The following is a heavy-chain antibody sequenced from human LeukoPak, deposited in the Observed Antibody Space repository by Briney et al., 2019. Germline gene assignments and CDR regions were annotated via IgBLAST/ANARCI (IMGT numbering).Heavy chain of an antibody. CDR3: AKVDGSGNSIFDY. J-gene: IGHJ4*01. CDR1: GFTFNTYW. CDR2: INPDGRTT. V-gene: IGHV3-74*01. D-gene: IGHD3-22*01. Sequence: GGSLRLSCAASGFTFNTYWMHWVRQAPGKGLVWVSRINPDGRTTNYADSVKGRFTISRDNAKNTLYLQMNSLRVEDTATYYCAKVDGSGNSIFDYWGHGTLVPVSS.